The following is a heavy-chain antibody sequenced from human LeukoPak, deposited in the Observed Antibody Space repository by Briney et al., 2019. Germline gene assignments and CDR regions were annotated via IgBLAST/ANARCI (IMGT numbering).Heavy chain of an antibody. D-gene: IGHD3-22*01. V-gene: IGHV3-9*03. CDR3: AKGIGPYYYDSSGYYLGDAFHI. Sequence: GGSLRLSCAASGFIFDDYAMHWVRQAPRKGLEWVSGISWNGDSTGYADSVTGRFTISRDNAKNSLYLQMNSLRAEDMAFYYCAKGIGPYYYDSSGYYLGDAFHIWGQGTMVTVSS. CDR1: GFIFDDYA. J-gene: IGHJ3*02. CDR2: ISWNGDST.